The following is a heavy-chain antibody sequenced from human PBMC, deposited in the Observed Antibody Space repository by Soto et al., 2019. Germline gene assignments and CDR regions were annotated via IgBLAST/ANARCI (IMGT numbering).Heavy chain of an antibody. CDR3: ARGQRFSDSFDP. Sequence: SETLSLTCAVYGGSFSGYYWSWIRQPPGKGLEWIGEINHSGSTNYNPSLKSRVTISVDTSKNQFSLRLSSVTAADTAVYYCARGQRFSDSFDPWGQGTLVTVSS. CDR1: GGSFSGYY. D-gene: IGHD3-3*01. J-gene: IGHJ5*02. CDR2: INHSGST. V-gene: IGHV4-34*01.